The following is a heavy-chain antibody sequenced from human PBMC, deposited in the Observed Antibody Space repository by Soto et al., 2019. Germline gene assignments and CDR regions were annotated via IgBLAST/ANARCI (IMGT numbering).Heavy chain of an antibody. CDR3: ARLYCKGDRCYSDDY. J-gene: IGHJ4*02. Sequence: PGESLKISFKGSDYIFTSYWISWVRQMPGKGLEWMGRIDPSDSYIKYSPSFQGHVTISADNSISTAYLQWSSLKASDTAMYYCARLYCKGDRCYSDDYWGQGTQVTVSS. V-gene: IGHV5-10-1*01. CDR1: DYIFTSYW. D-gene: IGHD2-15*01. CDR2: IDPSDSYI.